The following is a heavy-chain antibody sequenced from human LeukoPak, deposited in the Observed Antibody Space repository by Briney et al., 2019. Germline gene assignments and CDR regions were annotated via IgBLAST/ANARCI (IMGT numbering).Heavy chain of an antibody. CDR3: ARYTALALFDY. CDR2: IYYSGST. CDR1: GGSISSYY. J-gene: IGHJ4*02. D-gene: IGHD5-18*01. Sequence: SETLSLTCTVSGGSISSYYWSWIRQPPGKGLEWIGYIYYSGSTNYNPSLKSRVTISVDTSKNQFSLKLNSVTAADTAVYYCARYTALALFDYWGQGTLVTVSS. V-gene: IGHV4-59*08.